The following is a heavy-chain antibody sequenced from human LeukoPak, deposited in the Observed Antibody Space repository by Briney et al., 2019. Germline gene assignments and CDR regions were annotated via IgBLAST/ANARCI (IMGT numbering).Heavy chain of an antibody. CDR1: GGSFSGYY. CDR3: ARGLGSYGLDV. CDR2: INHSGST. Sequence: SETLSLTCAVYGGSFSGYYWSWIRRPPGKGLEWIGEINHSGSTNYNPSLKGRVTISVDTSKNQFSLKLSSVTAADTAVYYCARGLGSYGLDVWGQGTTVTVSS. V-gene: IGHV4-34*01. D-gene: IGHD3-10*01. J-gene: IGHJ6*02.